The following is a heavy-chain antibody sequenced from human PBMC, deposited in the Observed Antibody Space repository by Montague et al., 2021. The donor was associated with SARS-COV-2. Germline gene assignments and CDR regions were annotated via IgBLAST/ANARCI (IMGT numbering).Heavy chain of an antibody. CDR2: IFYSGST. CDR3: ARLPYFYDSTHAFDI. V-gene: IGHV4-39*01. J-gene: IGHJ3*02. CDR1: GGSISSSSYY. Sequence: SETLSLTCTVSGGSISSSSYYWGWIRQPPGKGLEWIGNIFYSGSTYHNTSLKSRVTISVDTSKNQFSLRLSSVTAADTAVYYCARLPYFYDSTHAFDIWGRGTMVTVSS. D-gene: IGHD3-22*01.